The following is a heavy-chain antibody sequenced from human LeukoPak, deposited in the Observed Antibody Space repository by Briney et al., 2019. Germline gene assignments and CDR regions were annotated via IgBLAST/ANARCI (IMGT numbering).Heavy chain of an antibody. CDR3: ARGHYYDSSAADY. D-gene: IGHD3-22*01. J-gene: IGHJ4*02. V-gene: IGHV4-34*01. Sequence: SETLSLTCAVYGGSFSGYYWSWIRQPPGKGLEWIGEINHSGSTNYNPSLKSRVTISVDTSKNQFSLKLSSVTAADTAVYFCARGHYYDSSAADYWGQGTLVTVSS. CDR1: GGSFSGYY. CDR2: INHSGST.